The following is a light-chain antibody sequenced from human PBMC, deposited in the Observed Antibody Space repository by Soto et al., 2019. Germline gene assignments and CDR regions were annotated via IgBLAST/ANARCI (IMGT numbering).Light chain of an antibody. V-gene: IGLV2-8*01. CDR1: SSDVGGYNY. CDR3: VSYAGSSQPA. J-gene: IGLJ2*01. CDR2: DVN. Sequence: QSALTQPSSVSGSPGQSVAISCSGTSSDVGGYNYVSWYQQYPGRAPKLMIYDVNKRPSGVPDRFFGSKSGNTASLTVSGLQAEDEADYYCVSYAGSSQPAFGGGTKVTVL.